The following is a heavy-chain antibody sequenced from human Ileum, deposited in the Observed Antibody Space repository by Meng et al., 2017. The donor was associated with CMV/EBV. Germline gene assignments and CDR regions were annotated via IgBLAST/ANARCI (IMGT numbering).Heavy chain of an antibody. D-gene: IGHD1-26*01. CDR3: AHFVGGYYPSRPDY. J-gene: IGHJ4*02. V-gene: IGHV2-5*02. Sequence: QITLKGSGPSLVKPTQTLTLTCTFSGFSPIINGEGVGWIRQPPGKALEWLALIYRGDDKRYSPSLNSRLSIAKDTSKNEVVLTMTNMGPVDTGTYYCAHFVGGYYPSRPDYWGQGTLVTVSS. CDR2: IYRGDDK. CDR1: GFSPIINGEG.